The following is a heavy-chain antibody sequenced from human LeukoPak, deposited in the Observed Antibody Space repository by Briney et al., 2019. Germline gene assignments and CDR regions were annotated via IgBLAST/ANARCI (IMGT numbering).Heavy chain of an antibody. V-gene: IGHV4-30-4*01. D-gene: IGHD3-22*01. Sequence: SETLSLTCTVSGGSISSGDYYWSWIRQPPGEGLEWIAYMYYSGSTYYNPSLKSRVTMSADTSKNQPSLKLSSVTAADTAVYYCARPYYYDSRIDPWGQGILVTVSS. CDR2: MYYSGST. CDR3: ARPYYYDSRIDP. CDR1: GGSISSGDYY. J-gene: IGHJ5*02.